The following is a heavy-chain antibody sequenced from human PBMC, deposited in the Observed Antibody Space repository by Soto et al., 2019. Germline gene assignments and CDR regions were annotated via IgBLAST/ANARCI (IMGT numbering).Heavy chain of an antibody. Sequence: QVQLVEPGGGLVKPGGSLRLSCAASGFTFSDYYRSWIRQAPGKGREWVSYISSSSSYTNYADSVKGRFTISRDNAKNSLYLQMNSLRAEDTAVYYCARDADILTGSDAFDIWGQGTMVTVSS. J-gene: IGHJ3*02. CDR3: ARDADILTGSDAFDI. CDR1: GFTFSDYY. CDR2: ISSSSSYT. D-gene: IGHD3-9*01. V-gene: IGHV3-11*05.